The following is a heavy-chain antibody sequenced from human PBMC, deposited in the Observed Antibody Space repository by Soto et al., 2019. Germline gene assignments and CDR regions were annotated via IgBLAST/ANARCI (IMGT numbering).Heavy chain of an antibody. D-gene: IGHD2-2*01. J-gene: IGHJ5*02. CDR3: ARDLTRENWFDP. CDR1: GVSISSYY. V-gene: IGHV4-59*01. CDR2: VYYSGST. Sequence: SETLSLTCTVSGVSISSYYWSWIRQSPGKGLEWIASVYYSGSTKYNLSLKSRVTMSADTSKNQFSLRLTSVIAADTAVYYCARDLTRENWFDPWGQGTLVTVSS.